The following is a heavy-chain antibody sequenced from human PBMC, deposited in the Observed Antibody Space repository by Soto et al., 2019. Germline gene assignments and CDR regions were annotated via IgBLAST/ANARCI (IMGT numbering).Heavy chain of an antibody. CDR2: ISYDGSKQ. CDR1: GFTFHIYG. CDR3: AKDQASGQGSFDS. J-gene: IGHJ4*02. V-gene: IGHV3-30*18. Sequence: GGSLRLSCAASGFTFHIYGMHWVRQAPDKGLEWVALISYDGSKQYYADSVKGRFTISRDNAKNTLFLQMNSLRADDTAVYYCAKDQASGQGSFDSWGQGTLVTVSS.